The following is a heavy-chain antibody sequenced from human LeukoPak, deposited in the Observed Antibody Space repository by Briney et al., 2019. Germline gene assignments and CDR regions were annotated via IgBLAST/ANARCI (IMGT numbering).Heavy chain of an antibody. CDR1: GYSFTNYW. D-gene: IGHD3-22*01. CDR2: IYPGASDT. V-gene: IGHV5-51*01. Sequence: KTGESLKISCKGSGYSFTNYWIGWVRQMPGKGLERMGIIYPGASDTRYSPSFQGQVTISADKSISTAYLQWSSLKASDTAMYYCARGDSDYYDSSGYYDDAFDIWGQGTMVTVSS. CDR3: ARGDSDYYDSSGYYDDAFDI. J-gene: IGHJ3*02.